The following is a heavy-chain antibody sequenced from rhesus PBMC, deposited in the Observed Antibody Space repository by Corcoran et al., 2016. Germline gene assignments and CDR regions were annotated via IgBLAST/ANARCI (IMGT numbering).Heavy chain of an antibody. J-gene: IGHJ4*01. V-gene: IGHV4-143*01. D-gene: IGHD3-28*01. Sequence: QVQLQESGPGLVKPSETLSLTCTVSGGSISGYYYWSWIRQHPGKGLGWIGGNYGDSPSTYYHPSLKSSVTISKDTSKHQFSLRLSSVTAADTAVYYCARPLALYDSGYSLAYWGQGVLVTVSS. CDR2: NYGDSPST. CDR3: ARPLALYDSGYSLAY. CDR1: GGSISGYYY.